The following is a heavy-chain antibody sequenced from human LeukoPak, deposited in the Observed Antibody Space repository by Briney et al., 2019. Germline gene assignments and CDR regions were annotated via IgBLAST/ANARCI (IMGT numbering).Heavy chain of an antibody. J-gene: IGHJ4*02. CDR1: GFTFSSYG. D-gene: IGHD4-23*01. V-gene: IGHV3-30*12. CDR2: ISSDGSKK. Sequence: GGSLRLSCAASGFTFSSYGMHWVRQAPGKGLEWVAVISSDGSKKDYADSVKGRFTISRDNSKNTLYLQMNSLRAEDTAVYYCARGAHKRDDYGGFFDYWGQGTLVTVSS. CDR3: ARGAHKRDDYGGFFDY.